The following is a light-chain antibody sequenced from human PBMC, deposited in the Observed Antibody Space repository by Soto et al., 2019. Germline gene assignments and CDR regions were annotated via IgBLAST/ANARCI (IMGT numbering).Light chain of an antibody. CDR1: QSISTY. CDR2: AAS. CDR3: QQCYSSART. Sequence: DIQMTQSPSTLSASVGDRVTITCRASQSISTYLNWYQQKVGRASTLLIYAASSLQSGVPSRFSGGGSGTDFTLTLSSLQPEDFAMYFCQQCYSSARTFGHGTKVEIK. V-gene: IGKV1-39*01. J-gene: IGKJ1*01.